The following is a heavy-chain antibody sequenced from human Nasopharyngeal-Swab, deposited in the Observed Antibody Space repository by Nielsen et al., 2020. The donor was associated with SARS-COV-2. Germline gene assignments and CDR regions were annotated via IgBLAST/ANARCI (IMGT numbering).Heavy chain of an antibody. D-gene: IGHD6-13*01. CDR2: IYYSGST. CDR3: AREVALIAAAGAREDWFDP. V-gene: IGHV4-31*03. J-gene: IGHJ5*02. Sequence: LRLFCTVSGGSISSGGYYWSWIRQHPGKGLEWIGYIYYSGSTYYNPSLKSRVTISVDTSKNQFSLKLSSVTAADTAVYYCAREVALIAAAGAREDWFDPWGQGTLVTVSS. CDR1: GGSISSGGYY.